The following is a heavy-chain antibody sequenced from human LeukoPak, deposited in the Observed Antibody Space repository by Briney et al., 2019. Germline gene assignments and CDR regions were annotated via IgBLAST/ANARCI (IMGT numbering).Heavy chain of an antibody. V-gene: IGHV3-23*01. Sequence: GGSLRLSCAAPGFTFTNYGMSWVRQAPGKGLEWVSSITGSGGSTFYADSVKGRFTISTDNFKNSLYLQMNSLRAEDTAVYYCVWDAGTYLSFDPWGQGTLVTVSS. CDR3: VWDAGTYLSFDP. J-gene: IGHJ5*02. D-gene: IGHD1-26*01. CDR1: GFTFTNYG. CDR2: ITGSGGST.